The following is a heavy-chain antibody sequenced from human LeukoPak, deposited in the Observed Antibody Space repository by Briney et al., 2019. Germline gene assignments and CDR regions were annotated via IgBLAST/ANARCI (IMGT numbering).Heavy chain of an antibody. D-gene: IGHD5-18*01. CDR3: ARDGFPTVDTAMVYYFDY. CDR1: GFTFSSYS. CDR2: ISSSSSYI. J-gene: IGHJ4*02. Sequence: GGSLRLSCAASGFTFSSYSMNWVRQAPGKGLEWVSSISSSSSYIYCADSVKGRFTISRDNAKNSLYLQMNSLRAEDTAVYYCARDGFPTVDTAMVYYFDYWGQGTLVTVSS. V-gene: IGHV3-21*01.